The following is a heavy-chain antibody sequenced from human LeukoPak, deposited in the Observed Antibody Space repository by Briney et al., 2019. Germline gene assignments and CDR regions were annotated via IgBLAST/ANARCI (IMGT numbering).Heavy chain of an antibody. D-gene: IGHD3-22*01. V-gene: IGHV5-51*01. CDR3: ARDYYDSSGYYPGSKWFDP. CDR2: LFPCDSDT. CDR1: GYQLTNYW. Sequence: GESLKISCKGSGYQLTNYWIGWVRQMPGKGLEWMGILFPCDSDTIYSPSFEGQVSISADKSISTAYLQWRSLKASDTAMYYCARDYYDSSGYYPGSKWFDPWGQGTLVTVSS. J-gene: IGHJ5*02.